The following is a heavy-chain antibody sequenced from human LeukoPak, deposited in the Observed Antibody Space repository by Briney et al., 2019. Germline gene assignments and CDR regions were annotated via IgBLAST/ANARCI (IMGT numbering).Heavy chain of an antibody. CDR1: GVSISSYY. Sequence: PSETLSLTCTVSGVSISSYYWSWIRQPAGKGLEWIGRIYTSGSTNYNPSLKSRVTISVDTSKNQFSLKLSSVTAADTAVYYCARGRYYYDSSGYSPLFDYWGQGTLVTVSS. V-gene: IGHV4-4*07. CDR3: ARGRYYYDSSGYSPLFDY. J-gene: IGHJ4*02. D-gene: IGHD3-22*01. CDR2: IYTSGST.